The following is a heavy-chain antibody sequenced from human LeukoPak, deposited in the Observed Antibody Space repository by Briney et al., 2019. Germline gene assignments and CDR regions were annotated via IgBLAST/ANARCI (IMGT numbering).Heavy chain of an antibody. J-gene: IGHJ4*02. D-gene: IGHD3-9*01. V-gene: IGHV3-23*01. CDR2: ISGSGGST. CDR1: GFTFSSYA. CDR3: AKSRLRYFDWCLDY. Sequence: GGPLRPSCAASGFTFSSYAMSWVRQAPGKGLEWVSAISGSGGSTYYADSVKGRFTISRDNSKNTLYLQMNSLRAEDTAVYYCAKSRLRYFDWCLDYWGQGTLVTVSS.